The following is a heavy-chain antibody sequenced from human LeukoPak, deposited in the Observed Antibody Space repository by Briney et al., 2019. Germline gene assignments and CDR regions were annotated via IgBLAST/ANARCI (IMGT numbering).Heavy chain of an antibody. CDR3: AETLGPGRHYFIS. V-gene: IGHV3-23*01. J-gene: IGHJ4*02. D-gene: IGHD3-16*01. CDR1: GSTSSTYH. CDR2: ISDQE. Sequence: GASLRLSCSVSGSTSSTYHMGWVRRAPGKGLEWVSIISDQEYYADSVKGRFAISRDSSKNTLYLQMYSLTAEDTAIYYCAETLGPGRHYFISWGQGTLVTVSS.